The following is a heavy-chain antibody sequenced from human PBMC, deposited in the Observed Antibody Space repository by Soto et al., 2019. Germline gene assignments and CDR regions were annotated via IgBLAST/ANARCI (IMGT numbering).Heavy chain of an antibody. V-gene: IGHV2-5*02. CDR3: APSGCGGDCYSDHFDD. Sequence: SGPTLVNPTQTLTLTCTFSGFSLSTSGVGVGWIRQPPGKALEWLALIYWDDDKRYSPSLKSRLTITKDTSKNQVVLTMTNMDPVDTATYYCAPSGCGGDCYSDHFDDSGQGTRVTVAS. D-gene: IGHD2-21*01. CDR1: GFSLSTSGVG. CDR2: IYWDDDK. J-gene: IGHJ4*02.